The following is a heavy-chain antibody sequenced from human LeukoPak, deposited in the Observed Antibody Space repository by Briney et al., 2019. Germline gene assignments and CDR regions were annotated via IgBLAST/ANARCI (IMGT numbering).Heavy chain of an antibody. CDR3: ARETYTFLTVPATSVYYFDY. CDR1: GYSISSGYY. V-gene: IGHV4-38-2*02. Sequence: PSETLSLTCTVSGYSISSGYYWGWIRQPPGKGLEWIGSIYHSGSTYYNPSLKSRVTISVDTSKNQSSLKLSSVTAADTAVYYCARETYTFLTVPATSVYYFDYWGQGTLVTVSS. CDR2: IYHSGST. D-gene: IGHD2-2*01. J-gene: IGHJ4*02.